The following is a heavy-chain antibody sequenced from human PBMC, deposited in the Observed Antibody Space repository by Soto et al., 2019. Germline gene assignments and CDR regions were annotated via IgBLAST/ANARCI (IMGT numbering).Heavy chain of an antibody. V-gene: IGHV4-39*01. CDR2: IYYSGST. CDR3: MGRGSYYLRETGQGYFDY. J-gene: IGHJ4*02. Sequence: SETLSLTCTVSGGSISSSSYYWGWIRQPPGKGLEWIGSIYYSGSTYYNPSLKSRVTISVDASKNQFSLKLSSVTAADTAVYYCMGRGSYYLRETGQGYFDYWGQGTLVTVSS. D-gene: IGHD1-26*01. CDR1: GGSISSSSYY.